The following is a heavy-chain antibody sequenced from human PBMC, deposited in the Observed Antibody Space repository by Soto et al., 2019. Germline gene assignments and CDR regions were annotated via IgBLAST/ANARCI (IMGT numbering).Heavy chain of an antibody. CDR3: TSSYDFWSGRPVAPGYYYYGMDV. Sequence: GGSLRLSCTASGFTFGDYAMSWFRQAPGKGLEWVGFIRSKAYGGTTEYAASVKGGFTISRDDSKSIAYLQMNSLKTEDTAVYYCTSSYDFWSGRPVAPGYYYYGMDVWGQGTTVTVSS. CDR1: GFTFGDYA. J-gene: IGHJ6*02. V-gene: IGHV3-49*03. CDR2: IRSKAYGGTT. D-gene: IGHD3-3*01.